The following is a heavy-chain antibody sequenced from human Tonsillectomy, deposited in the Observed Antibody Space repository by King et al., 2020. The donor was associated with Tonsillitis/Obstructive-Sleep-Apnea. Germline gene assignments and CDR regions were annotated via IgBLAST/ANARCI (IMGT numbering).Heavy chain of an antibody. D-gene: IGHD2-2*01. V-gene: IGHV3-23*04. J-gene: IGHJ4*02. CDR3: AKAGDIVVVPAATTDY. Sequence: VQLVESGGGLVQPGGSLRLSCAASGFTFSSYAMSWVRQAPGKGLEWVSAISGSGGSTYYADSVKGRFTISRDNSKNTLYLQMNSPRAADTAVYYCAKAGDIVVVPAATTDYWGQGALVTVSS. CDR1: GFTFSSYA. CDR2: ISGSGGST.